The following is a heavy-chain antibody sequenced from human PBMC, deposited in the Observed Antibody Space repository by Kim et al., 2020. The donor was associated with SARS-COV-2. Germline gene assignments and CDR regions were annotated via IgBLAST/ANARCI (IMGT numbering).Heavy chain of an antibody. CDR2: IRSKAYGGTT. V-gene: IGHV3-49*04. J-gene: IGHJ4*02. CDR1: GFTFGDYA. CDR3: TRPSWELLDIYY. D-gene: IGHD1-26*01. Sequence: GGSLRLSCTASGFTFGDYAMSWVRQAPGKGLEWVGFIRSKAYGGTTEYAASVKGRFTISRDDSKSIAYLQMNSLKTEDTAVYYCTRPSWELLDIYYWGQGTLVTVSS.